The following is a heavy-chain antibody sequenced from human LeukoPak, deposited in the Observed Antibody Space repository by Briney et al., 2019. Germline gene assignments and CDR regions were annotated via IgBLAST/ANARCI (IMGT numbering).Heavy chain of an antibody. J-gene: IGHJ2*01. V-gene: IGHV3-7*01. CDR3: ARLGYASAWSYWYFDL. D-gene: IGHD6-19*01. CDR2: IKGDGSEK. CDR1: GFTFNTVW. Sequence: AGGSLRLSCAAAGFTFNTVWMTWVRQAPGKGLEWVANIKGDGSEKSYEDSVRGRFTISRDNGQNSLFIQMNMLRVEDTAIYYCARLGYASAWSYWYFDLWGRGTLVTVSS.